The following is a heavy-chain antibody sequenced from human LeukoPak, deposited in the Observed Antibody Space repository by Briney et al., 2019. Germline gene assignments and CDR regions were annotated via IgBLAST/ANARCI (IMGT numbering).Heavy chain of an antibody. D-gene: IGHD1-26*01. Sequence: GGSLRLSCAASGFTFSSYSMNWVGQAPGKGLEWVSYISSSSSTIYYADSVKGRFTISRDNSKNTLYLQMNSLRAEDTAVYYCAKAVGASTLDAFDIWGQGTMVTVSS. CDR1: GFTFSSYS. J-gene: IGHJ3*02. CDR2: ISSSSSTI. V-gene: IGHV3-48*01. CDR3: AKAVGASTLDAFDI.